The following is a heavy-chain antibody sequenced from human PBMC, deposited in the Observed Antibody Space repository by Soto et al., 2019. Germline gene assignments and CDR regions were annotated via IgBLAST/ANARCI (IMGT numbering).Heavy chain of an antibody. CDR2: IYYSGST. V-gene: IGHV4-31*03. Sequence: VQLQASGQGLVRPSVTLSLTCTVSGGSITRGGYYLGWIRRHPGTGLECIGHIYYSGSTSYNPSLKSRISMSAETSKNQSSMQRSAVTAADTAVYYCARGGWSDNRFVTWGQGTLVNVSS. CDR3: ARGGWSDNRFVT. J-gene: IGHJ5*02. CDR1: GGSITRGGYY. D-gene: IGHD6-19*01.